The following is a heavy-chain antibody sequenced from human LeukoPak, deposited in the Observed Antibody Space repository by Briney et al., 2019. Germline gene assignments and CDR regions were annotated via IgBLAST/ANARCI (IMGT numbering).Heavy chain of an antibody. Sequence: SEALSLTCVVSGGSVSGYYWGWIRQPPGRGLEWIGYVYYSGSTNYNPSFKSRITISVDTSRNQFSLQLSSVAAADTAVYYCARIHRYCSGGACYVLDNWGQGTLVAVSS. J-gene: IGHJ4*02. CDR2: VYYSGST. D-gene: IGHD2-15*01. V-gene: IGHV4-59*02. CDR1: GGSVSGYY. CDR3: ARIHRYCSGGACYVLDN.